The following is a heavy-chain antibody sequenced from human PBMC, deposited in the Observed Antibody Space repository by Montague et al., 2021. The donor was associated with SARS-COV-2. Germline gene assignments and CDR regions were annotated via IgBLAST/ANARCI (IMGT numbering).Heavy chain of an antibody. CDR3: VRDGGLRFSGGAMDV. CDR1: GDSVSRGSSY. J-gene: IGHJ6*02. CDR2: VYSGGTT. V-gene: IGHV4-61*01. D-gene: IGHD3-3*01. Sequence: SETLSLTCTVSGDSVSRGSSYWSWIRQPPGKGLEWIGYVYSGGTTYYNPSLKSRVTISEDMSKNQFSLRLTSVTAADTAVYYCVRDGGLRFSGGAMDVWGQGTTVTVSS.